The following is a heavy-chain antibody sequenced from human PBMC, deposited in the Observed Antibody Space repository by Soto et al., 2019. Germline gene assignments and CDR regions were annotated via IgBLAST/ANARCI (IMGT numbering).Heavy chain of an antibody. V-gene: IGHV1-18*01. CDR3: ARSSISGIFYYYY. CDR2: INPNNGNT. Sequence: QVQLVQSGAEVKKPGASVKVSCKASGYTFTDNGVSWMRQAPGQGLEWMGWINPNNGNTKYAQNFQGRVTMTTDTSTSTAYVELRSLRSDDTAMYYCARSSISGIFYYYYWGQGTLDTVSS. CDR1: GYTFTDNG. D-gene: IGHD3-10*01. J-gene: IGHJ4*02.